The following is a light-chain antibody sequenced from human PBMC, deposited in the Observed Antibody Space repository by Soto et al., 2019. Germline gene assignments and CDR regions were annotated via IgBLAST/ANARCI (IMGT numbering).Light chain of an antibody. J-gene: IGKJ2*01. CDR1: QSGNNNY. CDR2: GAS. V-gene: IGKV3-20*01. Sequence: ETVLTQSPGTLSLSPGERATLSCRASQSGNNNYLAWHQQKPGQAPRLLIYGASSRATGVPDRFSGSGSGTDFTLTISRLEPEDFAVYYCHQYGSIPRTFGQGTKLEIK. CDR3: HQYGSIPRT.